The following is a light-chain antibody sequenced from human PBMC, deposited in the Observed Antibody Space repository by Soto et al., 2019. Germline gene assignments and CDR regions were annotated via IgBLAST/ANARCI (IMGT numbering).Light chain of an antibody. CDR3: QQYGSSFT. CDR2: AAS. J-gene: IGKJ3*01. CDR1: QSVTNNY. Sequence: EIVLTQSPGTLSLSPGERATLSCRASQSVTNNYLAWYRQKPGQAPRLLIYAASSRAAGTPDRFSGSGSGTDFTLTIRRLEPEDVAVYYCQQYGSSFTFGPGTKVDIK. V-gene: IGKV3-20*01.